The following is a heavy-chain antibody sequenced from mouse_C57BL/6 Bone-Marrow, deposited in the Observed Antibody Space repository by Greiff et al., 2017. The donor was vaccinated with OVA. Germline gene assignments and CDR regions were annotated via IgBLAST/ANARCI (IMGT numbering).Heavy chain of an antibody. D-gene: IGHD1-1*01. CDR2: ILPSIGRT. J-gene: IGHJ1*03. CDR1: DSEVFPIAY. CDR3: ARGGYGSSYDWYFDV. Sequence: QVQLKESGSELRSPGSSVKLSCKDFDSEVFPIAYMSWVRQKPGHGFEWIGGILPSIGRTIYGEKFEDKATLDADTLSNTAYLELNSLTSEDSAIYYCARGGYGSSYDWYFDVWGTGTTVTVSS. V-gene: IGHV15-2*01.